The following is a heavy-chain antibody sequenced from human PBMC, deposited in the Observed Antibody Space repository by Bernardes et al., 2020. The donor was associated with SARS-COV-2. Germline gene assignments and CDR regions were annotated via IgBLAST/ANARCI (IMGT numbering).Heavy chain of an antibody. D-gene: IGHD6-19*01. V-gene: IGHV3-23*01. J-gene: IGHJ4*02. CDR3: AKYLEEVVVAGTVDY. Sequence: GGSLRLSCAASGLTFSSYAMSWVRQAPGKGLEWVSGISGSGGSTYYAESVKGRFTISRDNSKNTLYLQMNSLRAEDTAVYYCAKYLEEVVVAGTVDYWGQGILVTVSS. CDR2: ISGSGGST. CDR1: GLTFSSYA.